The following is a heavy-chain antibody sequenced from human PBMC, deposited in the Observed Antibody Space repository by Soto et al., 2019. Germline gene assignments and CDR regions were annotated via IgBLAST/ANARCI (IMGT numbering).Heavy chain of an antibody. CDR2: ISAYNGNT. V-gene: IGHV1-18*04. CDR3: ARQTETGTEEHYFDY. Sequence: ASVKVSCKASGYTFTGYGISWVRQAPGQGLEWMGWISAYNGNTNYAQKLQGRVTMTTDTSTSTAYMELRSLRSDDTAVYYCARQTETGTEEHYFDYWGQGTLVTVSS. D-gene: IGHD1-1*01. J-gene: IGHJ4*02. CDR1: GYTFTGYG.